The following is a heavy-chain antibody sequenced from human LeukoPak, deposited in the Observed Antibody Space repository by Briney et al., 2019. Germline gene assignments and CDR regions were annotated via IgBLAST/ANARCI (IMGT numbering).Heavy chain of an antibody. J-gene: IGHJ4*02. V-gene: IGHV1-69*05. CDR3: ARDAGSYSSGYYPVG. Sequence: SVKVSFKASGGTFSSYAISWVRQAPGQGLEWMGGIIPIFGTANYAQKFQGRVTITTDESTSTAYMELSSLRSEDTAVYYCARDAGSYSSGYYPVGWGQGTLVTVSS. D-gene: IGHD3-22*01. CDR2: IIPIFGTA. CDR1: GGTFSSYA.